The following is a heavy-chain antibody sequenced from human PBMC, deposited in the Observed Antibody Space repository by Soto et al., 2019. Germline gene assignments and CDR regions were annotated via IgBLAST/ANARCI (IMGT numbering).Heavy chain of an antibody. Sequence: GGSMRLSCAASGVTFCSYGMHWVRQAPGKGLEWVAVISYDGSNKYYADSVKGRFTISRDNSKNTVYLQMNSLSTEDTAVYYCVKDEVYTAMVTTYYFDYWGRGTLVTVSS. CDR3: VKDEVYTAMVTTYYFDY. J-gene: IGHJ4*02. CDR1: GVTFCSYG. CDR2: ISYDGSNK. V-gene: IGHV3-30*18. D-gene: IGHD5-18*01.